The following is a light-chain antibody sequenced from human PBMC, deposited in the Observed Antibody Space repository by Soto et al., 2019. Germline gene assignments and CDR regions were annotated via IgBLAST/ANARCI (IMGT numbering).Light chain of an antibody. Sequence: DIQMTQSPSTLSASVGDRVTITCRASQSIRTWLAWYQQKPGKAPRLLMYQASSLKSGVPSRFSGSGSETEFTLTITSLQPDDTATYFGQQYSTYLWTFGQGTKVDIK. J-gene: IGKJ1*01. CDR1: QSIRTW. CDR3: QQYSTYLWT. V-gene: IGKV1-5*03. CDR2: QAS.